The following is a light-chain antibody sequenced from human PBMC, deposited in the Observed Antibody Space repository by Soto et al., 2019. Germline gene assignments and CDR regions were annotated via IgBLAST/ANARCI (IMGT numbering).Light chain of an antibody. CDR3: SSYAGSNNFV. CDR2: AVS. CDR1: SSDVGGYNY. V-gene: IGLV2-8*01. Sequence: QSVLTQPPSASGSPGQSVTISCTGTSSDVGGYNYASWYQQHPGKAPKLMIYAVSKRPSGVPDRFSGSKSGNTASLTVSGLQAEDEADYYCSSYAGSNNFVFGGGTRSPS. J-gene: IGLJ2*01.